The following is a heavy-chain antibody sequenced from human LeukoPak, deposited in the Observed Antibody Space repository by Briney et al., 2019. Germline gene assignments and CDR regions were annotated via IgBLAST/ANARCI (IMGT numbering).Heavy chain of an antibody. CDR3: ARDSGYSYGSVYYYYYMDV. CDR1: GGSISSYY. D-gene: IGHD5-18*01. CDR2: IYTSGST. J-gene: IGHJ6*03. Sequence: SETLSLTCTVSGGSISSYYWSWIRQPAGKGLEWIGRIYTSGSTNYNPSLKSRVTMSVDTSKNPFSLKLSSVTAADTAVYYCARDSGYSYGSVYYYYYMDVWGKGTTVTVSS. V-gene: IGHV4-4*07.